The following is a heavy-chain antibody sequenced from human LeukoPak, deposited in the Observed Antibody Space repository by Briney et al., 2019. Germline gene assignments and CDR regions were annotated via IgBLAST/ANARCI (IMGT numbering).Heavy chain of an antibody. V-gene: IGHV1-69*05. CDR3: ARDYCSRTSCPRPYFDY. CDR2: IIPIFGTA. J-gene: IGHJ4*02. D-gene: IGHD2-2*01. Sequence: SVKVSCKASGGTFSSYAISWVRQAPGQGLEWMGGIIPIFGTANYAQKFQGRVTITTDESTSTAYMELSSLRSEDTAVYYCARDYCSRTSCPRPYFDYWGQGTLVTVSS. CDR1: GGTFSSYA.